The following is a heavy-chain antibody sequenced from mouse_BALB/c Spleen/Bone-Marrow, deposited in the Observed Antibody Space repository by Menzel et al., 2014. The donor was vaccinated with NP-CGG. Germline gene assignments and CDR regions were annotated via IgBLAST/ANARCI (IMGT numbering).Heavy chain of an antibody. CDR3: ARSGSSSGYFDY. CDR2: ISSGSSTV. V-gene: IGHV5-17*02. Sequence: EVQLVESGGGLVQPGGSRKLSCAASGLTFSSFGMHWVRQAPEKGLEWVAYISSGSSTVYYADKVMGRFTISRDNPKNTLFLQMTSLRSEDTATYYCARSGSSSGYFDYWGQGTTLTVSS. J-gene: IGHJ2*01. CDR1: GLTFSSFG. D-gene: IGHD1-1*01.